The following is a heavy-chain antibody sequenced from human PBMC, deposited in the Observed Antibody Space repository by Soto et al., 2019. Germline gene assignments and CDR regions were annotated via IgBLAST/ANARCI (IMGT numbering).Heavy chain of an antibody. V-gene: IGHV3-30-3*01. D-gene: IGHD3-22*01. CDR2: ISYDGSNK. CDR3: ARDRRGSSGYYYQLSFDY. J-gene: IGHJ4*02. Sequence: GESLKISCAASGFTFSSYAMHWVRQAPGKGLEWVAVISYDGSNKYYADSVKGRFTISRDNSKNTLYLQMNSLRAEDTAVYYCARDRRGSSGYYYQLSFDYWGQGTLVTVSS. CDR1: GFTFSSYA.